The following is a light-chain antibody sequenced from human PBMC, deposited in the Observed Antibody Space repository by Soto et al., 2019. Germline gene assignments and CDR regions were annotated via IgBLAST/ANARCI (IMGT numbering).Light chain of an antibody. CDR2: EVS. CDR3: CSYAGTSTHTV. J-gene: IGLJ7*01. Sequence: QSVLTQPASVSGSPGQSITISCTGTSSDVGSYNLVSWYQQHPGKAPKLMTSEVSKRPSGISDRFSGSKSGSTASLTISGLQAEDEADYYCCSYAGTSTHTVFGGGTQLTVL. CDR1: SSDVGSYNL. V-gene: IGLV2-23*02.